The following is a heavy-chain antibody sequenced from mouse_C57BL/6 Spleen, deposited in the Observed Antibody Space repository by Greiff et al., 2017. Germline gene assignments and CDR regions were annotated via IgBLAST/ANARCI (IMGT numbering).Heavy chain of an antibody. CDR2: ISDGGSYT. D-gene: IGHD1-2*01. CDR3: ARDYDGFAC. CDR1: GFTFSSYA. Sequence: EVQVVESGGGLVKPGGSLKLSCAASGFTFSSYAMSWVRQTPEKRLEWVATISDGGSYTYYPDNVKGRFTISRDNAKNNLYLQMSHLKSEDTAMYYCARDYDGFACWGKGTLVTVSA. J-gene: IGHJ3*01. V-gene: IGHV5-4*01.